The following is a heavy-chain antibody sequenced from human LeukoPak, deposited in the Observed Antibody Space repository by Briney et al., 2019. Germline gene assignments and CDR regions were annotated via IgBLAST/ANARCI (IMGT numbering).Heavy chain of an antibody. CDR2: ISGYNGNT. D-gene: IGHD4-17*01. CDR3: ARGYGLNPVDY. V-gene: IGHV1-18*01. Sequence: GASVKVSCKASGYTFTSDGFNWVRQAPGQGLEWMGWISGYNGNTFYAQKFQDRVTMTTDTSTSTAYMELRSLISDDTAIYYCARGYGLNPVDYWGQGALVTVSS. CDR1: GYTFTSDG. J-gene: IGHJ4*02.